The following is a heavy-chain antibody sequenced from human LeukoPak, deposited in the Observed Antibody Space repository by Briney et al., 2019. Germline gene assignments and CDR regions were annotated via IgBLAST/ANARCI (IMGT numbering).Heavy chain of an antibody. D-gene: IGHD3-10*01. CDR2: IYYSGST. CDR3: ARALHYYGSGTYLSNWFDP. CDR1: GGSVSSGSYY. V-gene: IGHV4-61*01. J-gene: IGHJ5*02. Sequence: PSETLSLTCTVSGGSVSSGSYYWSWIRQPPGKGLEWIGYIYYSGSTNYNPSLKSRVTISVDTSKNQFSLKLSSVTAADTAVYYCARALHYYGSGTYLSNWFDPWGQGTLVTVSS.